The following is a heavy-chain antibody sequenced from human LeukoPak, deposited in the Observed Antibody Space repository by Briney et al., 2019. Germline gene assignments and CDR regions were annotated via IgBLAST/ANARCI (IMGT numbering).Heavy chain of an antibody. D-gene: IGHD2-2*01. CDR2: ISSSGSTI. CDR1: XY. CDR3: ARGKKDCSSTSCFYYYGMDV. V-gene: IGHV3-11*01. Sequence: XYMNWIRQXPXXXLEWVSXISSSGSTIYYADSVKGRFTISRDNAKNSLYLQMNSLRAEDTAVYYCARGKKDCSSTSCFYYYGMDVWGQGTTVTVSS. J-gene: IGHJ6*02.